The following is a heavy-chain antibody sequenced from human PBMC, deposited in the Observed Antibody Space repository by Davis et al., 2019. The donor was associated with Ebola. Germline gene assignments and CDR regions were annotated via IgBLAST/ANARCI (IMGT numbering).Heavy chain of an antibody. CDR3: ARGPRKMATTYFDY. J-gene: IGHJ4*02. Sequence: PGGSLRLSCAASGFSFSDYYMSWIRQAPGKGLEWVSYISISSGFTNYADSVKGRFTISRDNAKNSLYLQMNSLRAEDTAVYYCARGPRKMATTYFDYWGQGTLVTVSS. CDR1: GFSFSDYY. CDR2: ISISSGFT. D-gene: IGHD5-24*01. V-gene: IGHV3-11*06.